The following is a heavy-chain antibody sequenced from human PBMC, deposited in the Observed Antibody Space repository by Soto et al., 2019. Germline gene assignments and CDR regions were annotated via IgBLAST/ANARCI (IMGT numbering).Heavy chain of an antibody. J-gene: IGHJ4*02. Sequence: SETLSLTCTVSGGSIGSYYWSWIRQPPGKGLEWIGYIHYSGSTNYNPSLKSRVTISVDTSKNQFSLKLSSVTAADTAVYYCARSDSTGWYYFDYWGQGTLVTVSS. CDR1: GGSIGSYY. CDR2: IHYSGST. D-gene: IGHD6-19*01. CDR3: ARSDSTGWYYFDY. V-gene: IGHV4-59*01.